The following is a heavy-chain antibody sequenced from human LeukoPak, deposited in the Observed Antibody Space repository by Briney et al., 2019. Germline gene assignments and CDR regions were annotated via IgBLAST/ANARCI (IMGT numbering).Heavy chain of an antibody. CDR2: ISGSAIST. Sequence: PGGSLRLSCAASGFTFSNYAMSWVRQAPGKGLEWVSAISGSAISTHYADSVKGRFTISRDNSKNTLYLKVNSLRAEDTAVYYCAKDSSYYYASGSYYEDYWGQGTLVTVSS. J-gene: IGHJ4*02. V-gene: IGHV3-23*01. CDR3: AKDSSYYYASGSYYEDY. CDR1: GFTFSNYA. D-gene: IGHD3-10*01.